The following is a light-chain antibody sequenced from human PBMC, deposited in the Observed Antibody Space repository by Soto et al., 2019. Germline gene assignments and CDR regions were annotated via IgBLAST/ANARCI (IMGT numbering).Light chain of an antibody. V-gene: IGLV1-44*01. Sequence: QSVLTQPSSASGTPGQRVTISCSGSSSSIGSNSVNWYQQLPRAAPKVLIYTNSQRPSGVPDRFSGSKSGTSASLAISGLQPEDEADYYCAAWDGSLNVYVFGTGTKLTVL. CDR3: AAWDGSLNVYV. CDR2: TNS. CDR1: SSSIGSNS. J-gene: IGLJ1*01.